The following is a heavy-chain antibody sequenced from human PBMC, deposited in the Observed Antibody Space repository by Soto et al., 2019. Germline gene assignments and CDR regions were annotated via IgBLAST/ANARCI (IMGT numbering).Heavy chain of an antibody. CDR3: ARERVFGVVIPYDMDV. Sequence: GGSLRLSCAASGFTFSSNSMNWVRQAPGKGLEWVSYISSSSSTIYYADSVKGRFTISRDNAKNSLYLQMNSLRDDDTAVYYCARERVFGVVIPYDMDVWGQGTTVTDSS. D-gene: IGHD3-3*01. CDR2: ISSSSSTI. V-gene: IGHV3-48*02. CDR1: GFTFSSNS. J-gene: IGHJ6*02.